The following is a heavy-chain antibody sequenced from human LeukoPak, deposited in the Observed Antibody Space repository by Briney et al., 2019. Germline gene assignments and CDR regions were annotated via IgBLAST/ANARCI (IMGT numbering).Heavy chain of an antibody. CDR2: IKQDGSEK. D-gene: IGHD5-18*01. CDR3: ARTRGYSYGIYFDY. V-gene: IGHV3-7*01. J-gene: IGHJ4*02. Sequence: GGSLRLSCAASGFTFSSYWMSWVRQAPGKGLEWVANIKQDGSEKYYVDSVKGRFTISRDNAKNSLYLQMNSLRAEDTAVYYCARTRGYSYGIYFDYWGQGTLVTVSS. CDR1: GFTFSSYW.